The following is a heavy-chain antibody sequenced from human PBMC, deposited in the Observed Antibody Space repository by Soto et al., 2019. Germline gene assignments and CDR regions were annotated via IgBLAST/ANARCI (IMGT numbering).Heavy chain of an antibody. V-gene: IGHV5-51*01. CDR3: ASHDYGDARGLESCYRLDV. CDR1: GYSFTSYW. J-gene: IGHJ6*02. Sequence: GASLKISCKGSGYSFTSYWIGWVLQMPGKGLEWMGIIYPGDSDTRYSPSFQGQVTISADKSISTAYLQWSSLKASDTAMYYCASHDYGDARGLESCYRLDVWAQGSTVTLAS. CDR2: IYPGDSDT. D-gene: IGHD4-17*01.